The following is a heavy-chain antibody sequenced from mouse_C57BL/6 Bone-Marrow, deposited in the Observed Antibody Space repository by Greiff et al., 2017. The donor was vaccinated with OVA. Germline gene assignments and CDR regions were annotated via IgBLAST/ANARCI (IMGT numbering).Heavy chain of an antibody. CDR2: IYPGSGNT. V-gene: IGHV1-76*01. Sequence: SGAELVRPGASVKLSCKASGYTFTDYYINWVKQRPGQGLEWIARIYPGSGNTYYNEKFKGKATLTAEKSSSTAYMQLSSLTSEDSAVYFCARYGTTVVAAYYAMDYWGQGTSVTVSS. D-gene: IGHD1-1*01. CDR3: ARYGTTVVAAYYAMDY. J-gene: IGHJ4*01. CDR1: GYTFTDYY.